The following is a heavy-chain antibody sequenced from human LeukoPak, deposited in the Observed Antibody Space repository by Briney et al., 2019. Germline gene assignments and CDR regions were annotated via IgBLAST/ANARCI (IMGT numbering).Heavy chain of an antibody. Sequence: GGSLRLSCAASGLTFSSYALSWVRQAPGKGLEWVSAISGNGGRGNGGSTYYAGPVKGRFIIARDNTKNTRFLQTNSRRAEHTAVYDGAKGGIALVRGSFDYWGQGTLVTVSS. CDR3: AKGGIALVRGSFDY. CDR2: ISGNGGRGNGGST. J-gene: IGHJ4*02. CDR1: GLTFSSYA. D-gene: IGHD3-10*01. V-gene: IGHV3-23*01.